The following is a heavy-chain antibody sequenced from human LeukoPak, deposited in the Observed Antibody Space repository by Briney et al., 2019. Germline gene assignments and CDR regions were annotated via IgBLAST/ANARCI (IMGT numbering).Heavy chain of an antibody. CDR1: GYTFTSYY. Sequence: ASVKVSCKASGYTFTSYYMHWVRQAPGQGLEWMGIINPSGGSASYAQKFQGRVTMTRDTSTSTVYMELSSLRSEDTAVYYCARGWVTVTKRRDAFDIWGQGTMVTVSS. J-gene: IGHJ3*02. V-gene: IGHV1-46*01. CDR3: ARGWVTVTKRRDAFDI. CDR2: INPSGGSA. D-gene: IGHD4-17*01.